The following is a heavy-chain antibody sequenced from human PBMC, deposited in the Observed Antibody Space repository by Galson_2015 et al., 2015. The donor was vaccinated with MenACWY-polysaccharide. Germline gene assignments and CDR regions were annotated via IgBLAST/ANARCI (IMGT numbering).Heavy chain of an antibody. CDR3: ARHNSGWYEAGSDY. J-gene: IGHJ4*02. D-gene: IGHD6-19*01. Sequence: SVKVSCKASGYTFTSYDINWVRQATGQGLEWMGWMNPNSGNTGYAQKFQGRVTMTRNTSISTAYMELSSLRSEDTAVYYCARHNSGWYEAGSDYWGQGTLVTVSS. V-gene: IGHV1-8*01. CDR1: GYTFTSYD. CDR2: MNPNSGNT.